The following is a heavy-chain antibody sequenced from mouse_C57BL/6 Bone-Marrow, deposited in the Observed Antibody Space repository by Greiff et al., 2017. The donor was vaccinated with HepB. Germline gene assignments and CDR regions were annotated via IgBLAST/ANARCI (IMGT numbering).Heavy chain of an antibody. CDR3: ERADHHTYSTGGRDY. J-gene: IGHJ2*01. CDR2: IYPSDSET. CDR1: GYTFTSYW. V-gene: IGHV1-61*01. D-gene: IGHD5-1-1*01. Sequence: QVQLQQPGAELVRPGSSVKLSCKASGYTFTSYWMDWVKQRPGQGLEWIGNIYPSDSETHYNQKFKDKATLTVDKSSSTAYMQLSSLTSEDSAVYYCERADHHTYSTGGRDYWGQGTTLTVSS.